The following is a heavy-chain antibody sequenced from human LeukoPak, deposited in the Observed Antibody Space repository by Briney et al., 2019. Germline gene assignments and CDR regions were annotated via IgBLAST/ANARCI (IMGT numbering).Heavy chain of an antibody. Sequence: PGRSLRLPCAASGFTFSSYGMHWVRQAPGKGLEWVAVIWYDGSNKYYADSVKGRFTISRGNSKNTLYLQMNSLRAEDTAVYYCAKDYRGYGDYFDYWGQGTLVTVSS. CDR3: AKDYRGYGDYFDY. D-gene: IGHD5-12*01. CDR1: GFTFSSYG. J-gene: IGHJ4*02. V-gene: IGHV3-33*06. CDR2: IWYDGSNK.